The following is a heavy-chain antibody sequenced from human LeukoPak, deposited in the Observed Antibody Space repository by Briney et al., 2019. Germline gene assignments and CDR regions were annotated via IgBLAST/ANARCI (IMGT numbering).Heavy chain of an antibody. D-gene: IGHD6-19*01. CDR1: GGTFSSYA. V-gene: IGHV1-69*13. Sequence: SVKVSCKASGGTFSSYAISWVRQAPGQGLEWMGGIIPIFGTANYAQKFQGRVTITADESTSTAYMELSSLRSEDTAVYYCAREGMAVAGTDYYGMDVWGQGTTVTVFS. J-gene: IGHJ6*02. CDR2: IIPIFGTA. CDR3: AREGMAVAGTDYYGMDV.